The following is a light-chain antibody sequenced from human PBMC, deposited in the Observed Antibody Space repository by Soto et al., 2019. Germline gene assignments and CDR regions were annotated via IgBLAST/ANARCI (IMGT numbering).Light chain of an antibody. CDR2: LTS. V-gene: IGKV1-39*01. J-gene: IGKJ1*01. CDR1: QSISTY. Sequence: DIQMTQSPSSLSASVGDRVTITCRASQSISTYLNWFQQKPGRAPKLLIYLTSTLQSGVPSRFSGSGSGTDFNLTISSLQTEDFATYYCQQSSTTPWTFGQGTKV. CDR3: QQSSTTPWT.